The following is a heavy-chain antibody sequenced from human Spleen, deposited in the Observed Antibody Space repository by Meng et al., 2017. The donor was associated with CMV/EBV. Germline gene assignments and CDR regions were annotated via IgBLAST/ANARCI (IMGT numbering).Heavy chain of an antibody. D-gene: IGHD5-18*01. V-gene: IGHV3-23*01. CDR3: ASRVDTAFQVGY. J-gene: IGHJ4*02. Sequence: GESLKISCAASGFTFSSYWMSWVRQAPGKGLEWVSAISGSGGSTYYADSVKGRFTISRDNSKNTLYLQMNSLRAEDTAVYYCASRVDTAFQVGYWGQGTLVTVSS. CDR1: GFTFSSYW. CDR2: ISGSGGST.